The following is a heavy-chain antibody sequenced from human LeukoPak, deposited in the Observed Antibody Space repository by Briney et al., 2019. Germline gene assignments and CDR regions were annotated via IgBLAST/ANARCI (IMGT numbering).Heavy chain of an antibody. CDR1: GGSFSGYY. D-gene: IGHD2-15*01. V-gene: IGHV3-23*01. J-gene: IGHJ4*02. CDR2: ISGSGGST. Sequence: ETLSLTCAVYGGSFSGYYWSWVRQAPGKGLEWVSAISGSGGSTYYADSVKGRFTISRDNSKNTLYLQMNSLRAEDTAVYYCAKPNIVVVVAAFDYWGQGTLVTVSS. CDR3: AKPNIVVVVAAFDY.